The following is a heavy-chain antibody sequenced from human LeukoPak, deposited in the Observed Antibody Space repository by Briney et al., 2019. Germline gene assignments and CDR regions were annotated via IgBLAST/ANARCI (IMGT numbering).Heavy chain of an antibody. Sequence: GRSLRLSCAASGFTFDDYAMHWVRQAPGKGLEWVSGISWNSGSIGYADSVKGRFTLSRDNAKNSLYLQMNSLRAEDTALYYCAKARSYDSSGYYYYFDYWGQGTLVTVSS. D-gene: IGHD3-22*01. J-gene: IGHJ4*02. V-gene: IGHV3-9*01. CDR3: AKARSYDSSGYYYYFDY. CDR2: ISWNSGSI. CDR1: GFTFDDYA.